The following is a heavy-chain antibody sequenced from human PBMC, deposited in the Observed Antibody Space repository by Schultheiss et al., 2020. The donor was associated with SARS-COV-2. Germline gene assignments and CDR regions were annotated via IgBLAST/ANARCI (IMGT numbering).Heavy chain of an antibody. D-gene: IGHD2-2*01. Sequence: SQTLSLTCTVSGGSIYSTSFYWGWIRLPPGKGLEWIGNIHHRGTTYYNPSLKSRVTLSMDASTNQVSLTLTSVTTADTAVYYCARVRTVVLVGGRDNWYFDLWGRGTLVTVSS. J-gene: IGHJ2*01. CDR2: IHHRGTT. CDR3: ARVRTVVLVGGRDNWYFDL. CDR1: GGSIYSTSFY. V-gene: IGHV4-39*07.